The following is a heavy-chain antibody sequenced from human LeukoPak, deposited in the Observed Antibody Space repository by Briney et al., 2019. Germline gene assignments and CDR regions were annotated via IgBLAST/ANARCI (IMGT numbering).Heavy chain of an antibody. CDR1: GGSISSYY. V-gene: IGHV4-59*12. CDR2: IYYSGST. J-gene: IGHJ4*02. Sequence: SETLSLTCTVSGGSISSYYWSWIRQPPGKGLEWIGYIYYSGSTNYNPSLKSRVTISVDKSKNQFSLKLSSVTAADTAVYYCARDSSGRYCFDYWGQGTLVTVSS. D-gene: IGHD6-19*01. CDR3: ARDSSGRYCFDY.